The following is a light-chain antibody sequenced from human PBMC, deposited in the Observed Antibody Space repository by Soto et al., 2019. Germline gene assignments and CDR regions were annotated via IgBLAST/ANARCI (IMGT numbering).Light chain of an antibody. Sequence: DIQMTQSPSSLSASVGDRVSITCQASQDITDYLNWYQQKPGKAPKLLISGGSHFEPGVPSRFSGSGSGTAFTFTISSLQPEDVGMYFCQQYENLPYSFGQGTKLEI. CDR2: GGS. CDR3: QQYENLPYS. V-gene: IGKV1-33*01. J-gene: IGKJ2*03. CDR1: QDITDY.